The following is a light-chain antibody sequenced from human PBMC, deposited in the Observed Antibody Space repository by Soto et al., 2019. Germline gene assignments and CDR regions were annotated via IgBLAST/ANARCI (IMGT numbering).Light chain of an antibody. CDR2: DAS. J-gene: IGKJ4*01. CDR3: QQYNSYLLT. Sequence: EIVLTQSPATLSLSPGERATLSCRASQSVSSYLAWYQQKPGQAPRLLIYDASNRATGIPARFSGSGSGTDFTLTISSLEPEDFATYYCQQYNSYLLTFGGGTKVEIK. CDR1: QSVSSY. V-gene: IGKV3-11*01.